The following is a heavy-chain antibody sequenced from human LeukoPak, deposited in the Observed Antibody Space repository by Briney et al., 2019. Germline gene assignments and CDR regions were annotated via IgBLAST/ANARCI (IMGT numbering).Heavy chain of an antibody. CDR2: ISAYNGNT. J-gene: IGHJ4*02. CDR1: GYTFTSYG. D-gene: IGHD2-8*01. V-gene: IGHV1-18*01. Sequence: GASVKVSCKASGYTFTSYGISWVRQAPGQGLEWMGWISAYNGNTNYAQKLQGRVTMTTDTSTSTAYMELRSLRSDDTAVYYCAAHVGWCIRVVHGGFWGQGTVVTVSS. CDR3: AAHVGWCIRVVHGGF.